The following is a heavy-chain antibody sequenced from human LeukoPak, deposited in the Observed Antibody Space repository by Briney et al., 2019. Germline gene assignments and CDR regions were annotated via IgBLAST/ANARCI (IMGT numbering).Heavy chain of an antibody. CDR1: GGSFSGYY. V-gene: IGHV4-34*09. CDR2: IYYSGST. J-gene: IGHJ1*01. Sequence: SETLSLTCAVYGGSFSGYYWSWIRQPPGKGLEWIGYIYYSGSTYYNPSLKSRVTISVDTSENQFSLKLNSVTAADTAVYYCARGYSSSWYFSEYFQHWGQGTLVTVSS. D-gene: IGHD6-13*01. CDR3: ARGYSSSWYFSEYFQH.